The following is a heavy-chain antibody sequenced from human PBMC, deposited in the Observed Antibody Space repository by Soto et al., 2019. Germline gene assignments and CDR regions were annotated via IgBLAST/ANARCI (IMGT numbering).Heavy chain of an antibody. CDR2: MNPNSGDT. V-gene: IGHV1-8*01. CDR1: GYTFSSYD. D-gene: IGHD6-13*01. Sequence: GASVKVSCKASGYTFSSYDINWVRQAPGQGLEWMGWMNPNSGDTGYAQKFQGRVTMTRNTSIRTAYMELSRLRSDDTAVYYCANIAPDYYYGMDVWGQGTTVTVSS. CDR3: ANIAPDYYYGMDV. J-gene: IGHJ6*02.